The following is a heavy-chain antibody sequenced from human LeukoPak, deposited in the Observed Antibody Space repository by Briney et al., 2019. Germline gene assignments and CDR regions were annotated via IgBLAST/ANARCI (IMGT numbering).Heavy chain of an antibody. Sequence: EASVKVSCKASGYTFTGYYMHWVRQAPGQGLEWMGWINPNSGGTNYAQKFQGRVTMTRDTSISTAYMELSRLRSDDTAVYYCARPMVRGVHSNWFDPWGQGTLVIVSS. CDR3: ARPMVRGVHSNWFDP. CDR1: GYTFTGYY. CDR2: INPNSGGT. V-gene: IGHV1-2*02. J-gene: IGHJ5*02. D-gene: IGHD3-10*01.